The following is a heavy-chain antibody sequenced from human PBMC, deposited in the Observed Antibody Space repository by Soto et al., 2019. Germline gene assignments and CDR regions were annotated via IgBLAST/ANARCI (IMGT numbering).Heavy chain of an antibody. J-gene: IGHJ5*02. D-gene: IGHD2-21*01. CDR3: AADYSWFDP. CDR1: GFTFTSSA. Sequence: SATVSCKASGFTFTSSAVPLVRQARGQRLEWIGWIVVGSGNTNYAQKFQERVTITRDMSTSTAYMELSSLRSEDTAVYYCAADYSWFDPWGQGTLVTGSS. CDR2: IVVGSGNT. V-gene: IGHV1-58*01.